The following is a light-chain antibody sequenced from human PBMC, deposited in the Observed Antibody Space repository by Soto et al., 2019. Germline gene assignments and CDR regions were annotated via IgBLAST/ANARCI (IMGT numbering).Light chain of an antibody. CDR3: QSYDISLSVV. J-gene: IGLJ2*01. V-gene: IGLV1-40*01. CDR2: GNS. CDR1: SSNIGAGYG. Sequence: QSLLTQPPSVSGAPGQRVTISCTGSSSNIGAGYGVHWYQQLPGTAPKLLIYGNSNRPSGVPDRFSGSKSGTSASLAITGLQAEDEADYYCQSYDISLSVVFGGGTKVTVL.